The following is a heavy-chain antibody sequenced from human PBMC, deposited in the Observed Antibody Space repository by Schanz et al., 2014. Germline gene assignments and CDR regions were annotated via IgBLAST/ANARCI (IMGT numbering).Heavy chain of an antibody. CDR3: ARGIGGYGANNYFDY. CDR1: EYSFTSYS. D-gene: IGHD5-12*01. J-gene: IGHJ4*02. Sequence: QVHLVQSGAEVKRPGASVKVSYKASEYSFTSYSMHWVRQAPGQRLEWMGWINTGSGDTKYSQNCQGRVTITRDTSASTAYMELSSLRSEDTAVYSCARGIGGYGANNYFDYWGQGTLVTVSS. CDR2: INTGSGDT. V-gene: IGHV1-3*04.